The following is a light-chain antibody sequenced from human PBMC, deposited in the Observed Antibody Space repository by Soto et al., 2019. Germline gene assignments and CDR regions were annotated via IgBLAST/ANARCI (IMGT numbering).Light chain of an antibody. J-gene: IGLJ2*01. Sequence: QLVLTQSPSASASLGASVKLTCTLSSGHSSYVIAWHQQQPEKGPRYLMKLNSDGSHSKGDGIPDRFSGSSSGAERYLTISSLQSEDEADYYCQTWGSGIRVFGGGTKLTVL. CDR1: SGHSSYV. CDR2: LNSDGSH. V-gene: IGLV4-69*01. CDR3: QTWGSGIRV.